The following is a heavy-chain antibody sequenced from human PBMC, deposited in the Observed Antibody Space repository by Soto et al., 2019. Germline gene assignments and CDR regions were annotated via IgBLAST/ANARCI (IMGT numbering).Heavy chain of an antibody. CDR1: GYTFTSYD. D-gene: IGHD4-17*01. V-gene: IGHV1-8*01. CDR3: ARTLYGDNVDY. J-gene: IGHJ4*02. CDR2: MNPTSGNT. Sequence: QVQLVQSGAEVKKPGASVKVSCKASGYTFTSYDINWVRQATGQGLEWMGWMNPTSGNTGFAQKFQGRVTMTRNTSIRGAYMELRRLISVDTAVYYCARTLYGDNVDYLVQGSLVTVSS.